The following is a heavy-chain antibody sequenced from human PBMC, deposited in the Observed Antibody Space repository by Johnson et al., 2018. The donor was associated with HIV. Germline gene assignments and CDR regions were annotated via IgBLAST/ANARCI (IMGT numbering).Heavy chain of an antibody. Sequence: QVQLVESGGGVVQPGRSLRLSCAVSGFTFSSYAMHWVRQAPGEGLEWVAVISYDGRNKDYADSVKGRCTISRDNSKNSLYLQMNSLRAGDTAVYYCARVTNDAFDIWGQGTMVTVSS. CDR2: ISYDGRNK. CDR1: GFTFSSYA. V-gene: IGHV3-30*14. CDR3: ARVTNDAFDI. J-gene: IGHJ3*02.